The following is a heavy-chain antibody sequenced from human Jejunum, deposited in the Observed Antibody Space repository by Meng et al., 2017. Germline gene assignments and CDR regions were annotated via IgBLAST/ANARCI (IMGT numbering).Heavy chain of an antibody. J-gene: IGHJ4*02. D-gene: IGHD1-14*01. V-gene: IGHV1-3*01. CDR2: INAGNGNT. CDR1: GYSFSRYS. CDR3: ARDPTGGSFHYFDS. Sequence: QVQLVQSGAEVKKPGASVKVSCKASGYSFSRYSISWVRQAPGQGLEWMGWINAGNGNTKYSLKFQNRVTLTRDTSASTAYMELNSLTSADTAVYYCARDPTGGSFHYFDSWGQGALVTVSS.